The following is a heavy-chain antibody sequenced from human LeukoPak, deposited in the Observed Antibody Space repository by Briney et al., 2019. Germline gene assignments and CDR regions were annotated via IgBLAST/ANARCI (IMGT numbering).Heavy chain of an antibody. Sequence: PGGSLRLSCAASGFTFDDYAMHWVRQAPGKGLEWVSLISGDDDSTYYADSVKGRCTISRDNSKNSLYLQMNSLRTEDTALFYCAKDKYSYGYNFDYWGQGTLVTVSS. CDR2: ISGDDDST. CDR3: AKDKYSYGYNFDY. CDR1: GFTFDDYA. J-gene: IGHJ4*02. D-gene: IGHD5-18*01. V-gene: IGHV3-43*02.